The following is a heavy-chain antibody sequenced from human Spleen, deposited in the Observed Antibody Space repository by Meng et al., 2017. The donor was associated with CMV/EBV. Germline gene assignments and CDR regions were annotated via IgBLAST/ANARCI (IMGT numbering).Heavy chain of an antibody. CDR3: TTGVYTAIYYFDY. J-gene: IGHJ4*02. Sequence: GGSLRLSCAASGFSFSLYTMSWVRQAPGKGLEWVGRIKSETDGGTTDYAAPVKRRFTISRDDSKNTLYLQMNSLTTEDTAVYYCTTGVYTAIYYFDYWGQGTLVTVSS. V-gene: IGHV3-15*01. CDR2: IKSETDGGTT. D-gene: IGHD3-16*01. CDR1: GFSFSLYT.